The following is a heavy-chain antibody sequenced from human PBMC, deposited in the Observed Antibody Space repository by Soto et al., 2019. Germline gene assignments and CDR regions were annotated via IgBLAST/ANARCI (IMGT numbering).Heavy chain of an antibody. D-gene: IGHD4-17*01. Sequence: SETLSLTCTVSGGSISSYYWSWIRQPPGKGLEWIGYIYYSGSTNYNPSLKSRVTISVDKSKNQFSLKLSSVTAADTAVYYCARENYGDYGYWGQGTLVTVSS. CDR3: ARENYGDYGY. CDR2: IYYSGST. V-gene: IGHV4-59*12. J-gene: IGHJ4*02. CDR1: GGSISSYY.